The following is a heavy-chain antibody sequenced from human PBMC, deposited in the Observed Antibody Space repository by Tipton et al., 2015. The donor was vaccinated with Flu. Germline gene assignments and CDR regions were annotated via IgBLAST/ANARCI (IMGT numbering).Heavy chain of an antibody. Sequence: SLRLSCVASGFALSSYWMRWVRQAPGKGLEWVANVNQDGSVKYYLDSVRGRFIISRDNAKNSVTLQMNSLTSDDTGVYYCARAWAAAGSAWCQGTLVTVS. CDR2: VNQDGSVK. J-gene: IGHJ5*02. D-gene: IGHD6-13*01. CDR3: ARAWAAAGSA. CDR1: GFALSSYW. V-gene: IGHV3-7*01.